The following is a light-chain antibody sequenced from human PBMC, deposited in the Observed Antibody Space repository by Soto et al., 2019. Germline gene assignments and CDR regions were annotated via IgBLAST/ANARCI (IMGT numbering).Light chain of an antibody. V-gene: IGLV1-44*01. Sequence: VPDRFSGSKSGASGSLAISGLQVEDEADYYCSAWDGSLNGLVFGGGTQLTVL. CDR3: SAWDGSLNGLV. J-gene: IGLJ3*02.